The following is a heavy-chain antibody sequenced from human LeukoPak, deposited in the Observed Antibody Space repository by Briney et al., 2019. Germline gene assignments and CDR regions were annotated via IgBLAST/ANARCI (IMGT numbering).Heavy chain of an antibody. D-gene: IGHD2-2*01. CDR2: IYDSGST. CDR1: GDSINSNNYY. CDR3: ARDPVVVVPAARNGDYYYYYGMDV. V-gene: IGHV4-39*07. J-gene: IGHJ6*02. Sequence: SETLSLTCTVSGDSINSNNYYWGWIRRPPGKGLEWIGSIYDSGSTYYNPSLKSRVTISVDTSKNQFSLKLSSVTAADTAVYYCARDPVVVVPAARNGDYYYYYGMDVWGQGTTVTVSS.